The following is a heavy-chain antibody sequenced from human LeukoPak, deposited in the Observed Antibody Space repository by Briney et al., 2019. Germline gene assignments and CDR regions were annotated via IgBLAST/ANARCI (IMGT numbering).Heavy chain of an antibody. CDR3: ARLRPYSSTWYAYYGMDV. Sequence: GGSLRLSCAASGFTFSDYSLNWVRQAPGKGLEWVANIKEDGTQTIYVDSVKGRFTMSRDNAKNSLYLQMNSLRAEETAVYYCARLRPYSSTWYAYYGMDVWGQGTTVTVSS. CDR1: GFTFSDYS. CDR2: IKEDGTQT. V-gene: IGHV3-7*04. J-gene: IGHJ6*02. D-gene: IGHD6-13*01.